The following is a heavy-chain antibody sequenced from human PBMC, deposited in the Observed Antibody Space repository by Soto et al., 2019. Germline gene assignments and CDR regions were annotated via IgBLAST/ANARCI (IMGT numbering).Heavy chain of an antibody. CDR3: ARGVQAGVDY. CDR1: GYTFTSYV. J-gene: IGHJ4*02. CDR2: MSPSNGNT. V-gene: IGHV1-8*01. Sequence: QVQLVQSGAEVKEPGASVKVCCEASGYTFTSYVINWVRQATGQGLEWMGWMSPSNGNTGYAQKFQGRVTMTRDTSKSTAYMELSSMTSEDEAVYYCARGVQAGVDYWGQGSLVTVSS. D-gene: IGHD6-19*01.